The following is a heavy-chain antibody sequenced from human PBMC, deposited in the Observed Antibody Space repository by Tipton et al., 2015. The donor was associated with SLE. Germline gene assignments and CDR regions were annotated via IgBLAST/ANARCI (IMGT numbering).Heavy chain of an antibody. V-gene: IGHV3-21*04. D-gene: IGHD4-17*01. CDR3: ARDAYGDSTVLLDY. J-gene: IGHJ4*02. Sequence: SLRLSCAASGFTFSSYNMNWVRQAPGKGLEWVSSISSSSNYIYYVDSVKGRFTISRDSAKNSLYLQMNGLRAEDTAIYYCARDAYGDSTVLLDYWGQGTLVTVAS. CDR1: GFTFSSYN. CDR2: ISSSSNYI.